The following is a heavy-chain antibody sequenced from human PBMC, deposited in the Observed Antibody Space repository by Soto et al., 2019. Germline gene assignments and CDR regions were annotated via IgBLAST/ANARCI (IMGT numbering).Heavy chain of an antibody. Sequence: PSETLSLTCAVYGGSFSGYYWSWIRQPPGKRLEWIGEINHSGSTNYNPSLKSRVTISVDTSKNQFSLKLSSVTAADTAVYYCAYGGTTTDGDYDDYWGQGTLVTVSS. D-gene: IGHD4-17*01. CDR2: INHSGST. CDR1: GGSFSGYY. V-gene: IGHV4-34*01. CDR3: AYGGTTTDGDYDDY. J-gene: IGHJ4*02.